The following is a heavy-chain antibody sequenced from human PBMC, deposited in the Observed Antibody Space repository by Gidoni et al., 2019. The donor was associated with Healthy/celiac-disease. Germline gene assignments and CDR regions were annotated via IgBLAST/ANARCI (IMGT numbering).Heavy chain of an antibody. J-gene: IGHJ6*02. CDR2: IIPILGIA. V-gene: IGHV1-69*02. Sequence: QVQLAQSGAEVKKPGSSVKVYRKASGCTFSSYTIGWVRQAPGQGLEWTGRIIPILGIANYAQKFQGRVTITADKSTSTAYMELSSLGSEDTAVYYCANTMVRGYGMDVWGQGTTVTVSS. D-gene: IGHD3-10*01. CDR1: GCTFSSYT. CDR3: ANTMVRGYGMDV.